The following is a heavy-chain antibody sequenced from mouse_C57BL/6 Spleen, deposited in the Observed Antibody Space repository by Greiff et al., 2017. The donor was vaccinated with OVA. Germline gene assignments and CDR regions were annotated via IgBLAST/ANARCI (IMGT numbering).Heavy chain of an antibody. CDR2: INPNNGGT. D-gene: IGHD3-3*01. Sequence: EVQLQQSGPELVKPGASVKISCKASGYTFTDYYMNWVKQSHGKSLEWIGDINPNNGGTSYKQKFKGKATLTVGKSSRTAYMELRRLTSEDAAGYYCARRGDRWYFDYWGQSTTLSGAS. J-gene: IGHJ2*01. CDR1: GYTFTDYY. CDR3: ARRGDRWYFDY. V-gene: IGHV1-26*01.